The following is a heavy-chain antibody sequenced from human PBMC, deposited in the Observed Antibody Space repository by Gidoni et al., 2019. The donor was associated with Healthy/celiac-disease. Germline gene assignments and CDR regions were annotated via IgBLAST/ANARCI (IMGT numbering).Heavy chain of an antibody. CDR1: GFTFSSYA. CDR2: ISGSGGST. J-gene: IGHJ4*02. V-gene: IGHV3-23*01. Sequence: EVQLLESGGGLVQPGGSLRLSCADSGFTFSSYAMSWVRQAPGKGLEWVSAISGSGGSTYYADSGKGRFTISRDNSKNTLYLQMNSLRAEDTAVYYCSRVGATIYFDYWGQGTLVTVSS. CDR3: SRVGATIYFDY. D-gene: IGHD1-26*01.